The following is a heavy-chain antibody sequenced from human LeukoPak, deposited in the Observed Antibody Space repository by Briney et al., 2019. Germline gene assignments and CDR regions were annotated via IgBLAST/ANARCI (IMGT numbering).Heavy chain of an antibody. D-gene: IGHD3-3*01. Sequence: GGSLRLSCTASGFTFSDYYMSWIRQTPGKGLEWVAYIGNGDSSQHYADSVRGRFTISRDNARKSLYLQLNSLRADDTAVYYCAGTNTRGSYDAWFDPWGQGTLVTVSS. J-gene: IGHJ5*02. CDR3: AGTNTRGSYDAWFDP. CDR2: IGNGDSSQ. CDR1: GFTFSDYY. V-gene: IGHV3-11*01.